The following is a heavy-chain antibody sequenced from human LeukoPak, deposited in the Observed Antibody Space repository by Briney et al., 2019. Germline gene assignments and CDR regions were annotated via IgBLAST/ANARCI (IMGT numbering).Heavy chain of an antibody. CDR2: INPSGGST. CDR1: GGTFSSYA. CDR3: ASNFGVVTLPLDY. V-gene: IGHV1-46*01. D-gene: IGHD3-3*01. J-gene: IGHJ4*02. Sequence: GASVKVSCKASGGTFSSYAISWVRQAPGQGLEWMGIINPSGGSTSYAQKFQGRVTMTRDTSTSTVYMELSSLRSEDTAVYYCASNFGVVTLPLDYWGQGTLVTVSS.